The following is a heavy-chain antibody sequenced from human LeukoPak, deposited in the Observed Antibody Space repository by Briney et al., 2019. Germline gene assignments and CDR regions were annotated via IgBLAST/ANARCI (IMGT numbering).Heavy chain of an antibody. CDR3: ANGDYYDSSGPDAFDI. CDR1: GFTVSSNY. Sequence: GGSLRLSCAVSGFTVSSNYMSWVRQAPGKGLEWVSAISGSGGSTYYADSVKGRFTISRDNSKNTLYLQMNSLRAEDTAVYYCANGDYYDSSGPDAFDIWGQGTMVTVSS. J-gene: IGHJ3*02. D-gene: IGHD3-22*01. CDR2: ISGSGGST. V-gene: IGHV3-23*01.